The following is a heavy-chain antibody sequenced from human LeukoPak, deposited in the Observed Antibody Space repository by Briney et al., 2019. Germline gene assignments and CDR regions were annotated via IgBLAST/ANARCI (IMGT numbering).Heavy chain of an antibody. J-gene: IGHJ4*02. CDR1: GFTVSSNY. D-gene: IGHD3-22*01. Sequence: GGSLRLSCAASGFTVSSNYMSWVRQAPGKGLEWVSVIYSGGSTYYADSVTGRSTISRDNSKNTLYLQMNSLRAEDTAVYYCARDRVIGSGYYYFDYWGQGTLVTVST. CDR3: ARDRVIGSGYYYFDY. V-gene: IGHV3-53*01. CDR2: IYSGGST.